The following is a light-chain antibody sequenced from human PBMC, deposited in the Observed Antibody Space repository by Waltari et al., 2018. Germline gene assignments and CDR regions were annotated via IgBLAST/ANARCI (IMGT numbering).Light chain of an antibody. CDR3: QQRSNWLT. Sequence: EIVLTQYSATLSWSPGVRATLSCRASQSVSSYFAWYQQKPGQAPRLLIYYASNRATGIPTRFSGSGSGTDFTLTISSLEPEDFAVYYCQQRSNWLTFGGGTKVEIK. CDR1: QSVSSY. V-gene: IGKV3-11*01. CDR2: YAS. J-gene: IGKJ4*01.